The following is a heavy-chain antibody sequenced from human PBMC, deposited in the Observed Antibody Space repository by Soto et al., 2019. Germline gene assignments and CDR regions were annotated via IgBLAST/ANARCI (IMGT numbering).Heavy chain of an antibody. V-gene: IGHV3-30-3*01. J-gene: IGHJ5*02. CDR3: ARGGPIAAGGNNWFDP. D-gene: IGHD6-13*01. Sequence: QVQLVESGGAVVQPGRSLRLSCTASGFTFSTYTMHWVRQSPGKGLEWLAFISDDGDNRYYAESVRGRFTISRDNSKNALYLQMDSLRPEDTAVYYCARGGPIAAGGNNWFDPWGQGTLVTVSS. CDR2: ISDDGDNR. CDR1: GFTFSTYT.